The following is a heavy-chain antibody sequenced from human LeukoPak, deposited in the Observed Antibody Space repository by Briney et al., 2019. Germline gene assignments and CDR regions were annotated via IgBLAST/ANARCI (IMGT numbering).Heavy chain of an antibody. V-gene: IGHV3-23*01. D-gene: IGHD1-26*01. CDR1: GFTFSSYA. J-gene: IGHJ4*02. CDR2: ISGSGGST. Sequence: PGGSLRLSCAASGFTFSSYAMSWVRQAPGKGLEWVSAISGSGGSTYYADSVKGRFTISRDNAKNSLYLQMNSLRDEDTAVYYCARDRRSGGYYFVDGRGGLDYWGQGTLVTVSS. CDR3: ARDRRSGGYYFVDGRGGLDY.